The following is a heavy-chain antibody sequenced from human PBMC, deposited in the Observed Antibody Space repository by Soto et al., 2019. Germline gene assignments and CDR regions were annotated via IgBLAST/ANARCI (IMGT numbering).Heavy chain of an antibody. CDR2: IYYRGNT. CDR1: GDSFTSTNHY. Sequence: SETLSLTCHVSGDSFTSTNHYWGWIRQPPEKGLEWIGSIYYRGNTYYNPSLTNRVTISIDTSKNQFSLSLSSVTAADTAVYYCARQHIAFRPFDSWGLGTLVTVSS. CDR3: ARQHIAFRPFDS. V-gene: IGHV4-39*01. J-gene: IGHJ4*02. D-gene: IGHD6-6*01.